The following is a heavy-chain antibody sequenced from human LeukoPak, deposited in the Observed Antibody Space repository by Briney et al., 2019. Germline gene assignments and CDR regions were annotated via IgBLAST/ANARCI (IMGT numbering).Heavy chain of an antibody. D-gene: IGHD3-22*01. CDR2: IFYSGST. J-gene: IGHJ5*02. CDR3: ARGPYYYDSSSGWFDP. CDR1: GCSISSYY. V-gene: IGHV4-59*08. Sequence: PSETLSLTCTVSGCSISSYYWSWIRQPPGKGLEWIGYIFYSGSTYYNPSLKSRVIISVDTSKNQFSLKLSSVTAADTAVYYRARGPYYYDSSSGWFDPWGQGTLVTVSS.